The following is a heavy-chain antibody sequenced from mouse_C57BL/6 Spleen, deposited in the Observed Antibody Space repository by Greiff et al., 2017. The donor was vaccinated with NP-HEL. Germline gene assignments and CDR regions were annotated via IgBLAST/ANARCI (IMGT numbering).Heavy chain of an antibody. D-gene: IGHD2-4*01. V-gene: IGHV1-26*01. Sequence: EVQLQQSGPELVKPGASVKISCKASGYTFTDYYMNWVKQSHGKSLEWIGDINPNNGGTSYNQKFKGKATLTVDKSSSTAYMELRSLTSEDSAVYYCARFDYDAGLFAYWGQGTLVTVSA. CDR3: ARFDYDAGLFAY. J-gene: IGHJ3*01. CDR2: INPNNGGT. CDR1: GYTFTDYY.